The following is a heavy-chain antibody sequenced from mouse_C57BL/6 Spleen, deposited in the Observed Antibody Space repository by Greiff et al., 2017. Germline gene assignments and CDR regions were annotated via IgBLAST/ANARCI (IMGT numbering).Heavy chain of an antibody. D-gene: IGHD1-1*01. CDR3: ARASISPYYYGSSYEWYFDV. CDR1: GFTFSSYT. J-gene: IGHJ1*03. CDR2: ISGGGGNT. Sequence: EVMLVESGGGLVKPGGSLKLSCAASGFTFSSYTMSWVRQTPEKRLEWVATISGGGGNTYYPDSVKGRFTISRDNAKNTLYLQMSSLRSEDTALYYCARASISPYYYGSSYEWYFDVWGTGTTVTVSS. V-gene: IGHV5-9*01.